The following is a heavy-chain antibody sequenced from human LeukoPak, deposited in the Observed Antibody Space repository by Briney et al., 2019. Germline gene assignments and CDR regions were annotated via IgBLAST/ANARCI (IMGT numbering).Heavy chain of an antibody. J-gene: IGHJ5*02. D-gene: IGHD2-21*01. CDR1: GYSISSGYY. V-gene: IGHV4-38-2*01. Sequence: SETLSLTCAVSGYSISSGYYWGWIRQPPGKGLEWIGIIFHSGITYYNPTLKSRVTLLLDTSKNQSSLKLNSVTAADTAVYYCVRRVGYCGGDCYSGWFDPWGQGTLVTVSS. CDR2: IFHSGIT. CDR3: VRRVGYCGGDCYSGWFDP.